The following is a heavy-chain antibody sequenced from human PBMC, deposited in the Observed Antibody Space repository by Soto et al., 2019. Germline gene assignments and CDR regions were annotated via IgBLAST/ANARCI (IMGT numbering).Heavy chain of an antibody. CDR1: GGSISSSSYY. CDR3: ARHGGSGYDYFDY. Sequence: PSETLSLTCTVSGGSISSSSYYWGWIRQPTGKGLEWIGSIYYSGSTYYNPSLKSRVTISVDTSKNQFSLKLSSVTAADTAVYYCARHGGSGYDYFDYWGQGTQVTVSS. D-gene: IGHD5-12*01. V-gene: IGHV4-39*01. J-gene: IGHJ4*02. CDR2: IYYSGST.